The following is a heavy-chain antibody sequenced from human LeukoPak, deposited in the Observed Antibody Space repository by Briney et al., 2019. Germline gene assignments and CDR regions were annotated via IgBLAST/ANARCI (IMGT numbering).Heavy chain of an antibody. V-gene: IGHV3-30*02. CDR2: IRYDGTNK. J-gene: IGHJ4*02. CDR1: GFTFSNFG. Sequence: GGSLRLSCAASGFTFSNFGMHWVRQAPGKGLGWVAFIRYDGTNKYYADSVKGRFTISRDDSKNTLYLQMNSLRPEDTAVYYCAKENSGWYYFDYWGQGTLVTVSS. D-gene: IGHD6-19*01. CDR3: AKENSGWYYFDY.